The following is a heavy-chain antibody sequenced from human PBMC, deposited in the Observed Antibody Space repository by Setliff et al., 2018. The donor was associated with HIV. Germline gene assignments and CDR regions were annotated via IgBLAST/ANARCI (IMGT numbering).Heavy chain of an antibody. CDR2: STPLLDTT. CDR1: GGTFSSYG. V-gene: IGHV1-69*05. CDR3: ARDQRLFYFDS. Sequence: EASVKVSCKASGGTFSSYGITWVRQAPGQGLEWMGGSTPLLDTTNYAQKFQGRVTITTDESISTAYLQISSLKAEDTAVYYCARDQRLFYFDSWGQGTLVTVSS. J-gene: IGHJ4*02.